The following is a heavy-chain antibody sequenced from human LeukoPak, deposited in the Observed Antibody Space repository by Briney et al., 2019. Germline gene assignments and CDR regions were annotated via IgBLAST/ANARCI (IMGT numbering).Heavy chain of an antibody. V-gene: IGHV1-24*01. CDR1: GYTLTELS. J-gene: IGHJ4*02. CDR3: ATVAAAGNLDY. D-gene: IGHD6-13*01. Sequence: ASVKVSCKVSGYTLTELSIHWVRQAPGKGLEWMGSFDPEDDETNYAQKFQGRVTMTEDTSTVTAYMELSSLRSEDTAVYYCATVAAAGNLDYWGQGTLVTVSS. CDR2: FDPEDDET.